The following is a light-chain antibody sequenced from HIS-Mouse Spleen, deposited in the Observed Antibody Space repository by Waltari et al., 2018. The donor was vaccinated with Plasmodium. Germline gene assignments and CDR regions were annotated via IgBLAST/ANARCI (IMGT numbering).Light chain of an antibody. CDR1: QSVSSN. CDR3: QQYNNWPRGT. CDR2: GAS. J-gene: IGKJ1*01. V-gene: IGKV3-15*01. Sequence: EIVMKQSTATLSVSPGERATLSCRASQSVSSNVAWYQQKPGQAPRLLIYGASTRATGIPARFSGSGSGTEFTLTISSMQSEDFAVYYCQQYNNWPRGTFGQGTKVEIK.